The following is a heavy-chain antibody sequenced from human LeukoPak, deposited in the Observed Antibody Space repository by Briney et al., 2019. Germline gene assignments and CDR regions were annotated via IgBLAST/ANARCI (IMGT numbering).Heavy chain of an antibody. CDR1: GGSISSGGYY. V-gene: IGHV4-31*03. D-gene: IGHD3-10*01. CDR3: ARRYGSGSYQPDYYYYYYMDV. J-gene: IGHJ6*03. CDR2: IYCSGST. Sequence: SQTLSLTCTVSGGSISSGGYYWSWIRQHPGKGLEWIGYIYCSGSTYYNPSLKSRVTISVDTSKNQFSLKLSSVTAADTAVYYCARRYGSGSYQPDYYYYYYMDVWGKGTTVTVSS.